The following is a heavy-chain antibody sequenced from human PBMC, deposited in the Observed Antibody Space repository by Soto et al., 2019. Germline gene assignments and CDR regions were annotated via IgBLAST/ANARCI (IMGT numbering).Heavy chain of an antibody. D-gene: IGHD3-10*01. Sequence: QVQLQESGPGLLKPSQTLSLTCTVSGGSISGAAYYWSWIRHLPGKGLEWIGYIYYTGTTYYRPSLESRVTISLDTSKNQFSLKLTSVTAADTAVYYCARDTGFYGEYNWFDPWGQGTLVTVSS. J-gene: IGHJ5*02. CDR1: GGSISGAAYY. CDR3: ARDTGFYGEYNWFDP. V-gene: IGHV4-31*03. CDR2: IYYTGTT.